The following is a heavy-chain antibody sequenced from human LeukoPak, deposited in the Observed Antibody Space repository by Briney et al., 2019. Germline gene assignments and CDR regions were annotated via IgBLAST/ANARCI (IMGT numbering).Heavy chain of an antibody. D-gene: IGHD3-10*01. CDR1: GFTFSSYW. J-gene: IGHJ5*02. Sequence: GGSLRLSCAASGFTFSSYWMSWVRQAPGKGLEWVANIKQDGSEKYCVDSVKGRFTISRDNAKNSLYLQMNSLRAEDTAVYYCARDPRSAMVRGVKKNWFDPWGQGTLVTVSS. V-gene: IGHV3-7*01. CDR3: ARDPRSAMVRGVKKNWFDP. CDR2: IKQDGSEK.